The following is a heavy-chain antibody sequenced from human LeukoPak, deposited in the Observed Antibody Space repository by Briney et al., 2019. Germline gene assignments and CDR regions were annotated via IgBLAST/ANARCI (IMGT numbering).Heavy chain of an antibody. CDR2: IKSKIDGGTT. V-gene: IGHV3-15*01. CDR3: TGSSS. CDR1: GFTFSNAW. J-gene: IGHJ5*02. Sequence: GALRLSCTASGFTFSNAWMNWVRQAPGKGLEWVGHIKSKIDGGTTDYAAPVKGRFTISRDDSKNTLYLQMTSLQTEDTAVYYCTGSSSWGQGTLVTVSS. D-gene: IGHD1-26*01.